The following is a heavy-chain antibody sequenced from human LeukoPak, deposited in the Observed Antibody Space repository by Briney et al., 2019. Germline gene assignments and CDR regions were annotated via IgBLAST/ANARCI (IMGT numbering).Heavy chain of an antibody. CDR2: IYNSGST. Sequence: SETLSLTCTVSGGSISSYYWSWIRQPPGKGLEWIAYIYNSGSTDYNPSLKSRVTISLDTSKNQFSPKLSSVTAADTAVYYCARHDPIVGTPDAFDIWGQGTMVTVSS. D-gene: IGHD1-26*01. CDR3: ARHDPIVGTPDAFDI. V-gene: IGHV4-59*08. CDR1: GGSISSYY. J-gene: IGHJ3*02.